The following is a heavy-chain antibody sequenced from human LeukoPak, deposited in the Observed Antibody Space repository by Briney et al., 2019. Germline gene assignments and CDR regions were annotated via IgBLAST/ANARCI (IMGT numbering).Heavy chain of an antibody. V-gene: IGHV3-21*04. CDR2: ISSSSSYI. J-gene: IGHJ6*03. D-gene: IGHD5-18*01. Sequence: GGSLRLSCAASGFTFSSYSMNWVRQAPGKGLEWVSSISSSSSYIYYADSVKGRFTISRDNAKNSLYLQMNSLKTEDTAVYYCTSSYSYGYIYYYYMDVWGKGTTVTVSS. CDR1: GFTFSSYS. CDR3: TSSYSYGYIYYYYMDV.